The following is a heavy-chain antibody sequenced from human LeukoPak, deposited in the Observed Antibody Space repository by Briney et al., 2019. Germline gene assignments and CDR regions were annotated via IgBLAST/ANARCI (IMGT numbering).Heavy chain of an antibody. CDR2: ISSSGSTI. D-gene: IGHD2-2*01. J-gene: IGHJ4*02. Sequence: PGGSLRLSCAASGFTFSSYEMNWVRQAPGKGLEWVSYISSSGSTIYYADSVKGLFTISRDNSRNTLYLQMTSLRAEDTAVYYCARGNSGHCTGATCYALDYWGQGTLVTVSS. V-gene: IGHV3-48*03. CDR1: GFTFSSYE. CDR3: ARGNSGHCTGATCYALDY.